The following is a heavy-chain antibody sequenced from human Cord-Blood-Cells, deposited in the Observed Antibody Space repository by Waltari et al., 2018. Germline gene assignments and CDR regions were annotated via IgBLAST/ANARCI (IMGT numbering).Heavy chain of an antibody. Sequence: QVQLVQSGVEVKKPGASVKVSCKASGYTFTSYAMHWVRPAPGQRLEWMGWINAGNGNTKYSQKFQGRVTITRDTSASTAYMELSSLRSEDTAVYYCARASPFIAAAGNFDYWGQGTLVTVSS. V-gene: IGHV1-3*01. J-gene: IGHJ4*02. D-gene: IGHD6-13*01. CDR3: ARASPFIAAAGNFDY. CDR1: GYTFTSYA. CDR2: INAGNGNT.